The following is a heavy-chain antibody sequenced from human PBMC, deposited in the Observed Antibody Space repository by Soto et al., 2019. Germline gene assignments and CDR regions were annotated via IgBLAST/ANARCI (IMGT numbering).Heavy chain of an antibody. CDR3: VGGKSYFVY. D-gene: IGHD3-10*01. V-gene: IGHV3-30*03. CDR1: GFPFTSYG. Sequence: QVQLVESGGGVVQPGRSLRLSCAASGFPFTSYGMHWVREGPDKGLEWMAIISYAGSDKYYADSVKGRFTISRDNSKNTLYLQMNSLRPEDTALYYCVGGKSYFVYRGQGTLVIVSS. J-gene: IGHJ4*02. CDR2: ISYAGSDK.